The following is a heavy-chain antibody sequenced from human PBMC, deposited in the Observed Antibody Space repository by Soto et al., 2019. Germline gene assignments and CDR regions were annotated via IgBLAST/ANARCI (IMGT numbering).Heavy chain of an antibody. CDR2: INIDGSRT. D-gene: IGHD2-15*01. V-gene: IGHV3-74*01. CDR1: GFTLSNNW. Sequence: EVQLVESGGGLVQPGGSLRLSCAASGFTLSNNWMHWVRQAPGEGLVWVSRINIDGSRTTYADSVKGRFTISRDHAKKTLYLQMDSLRVEDTALYYCARDFAGRDDYWGQGTLVTVSS. J-gene: IGHJ4*02. CDR3: ARDFAGRDDY.